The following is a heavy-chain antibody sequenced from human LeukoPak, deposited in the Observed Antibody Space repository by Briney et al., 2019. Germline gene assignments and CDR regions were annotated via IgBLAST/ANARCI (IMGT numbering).Heavy chain of an antibody. CDR1: GFTFSSYE. Sequence: GGSLRLSCAASGFTFSSYEMNWVRQAPGKGLEWVSYISSSGSTIYYADSVKGRFTISRDNAKNSLYLQMNSLRAEDTAVYYCARGDYDFWSGYYRNYGMDVWSQGTTVTVSS. D-gene: IGHD3-3*01. CDR3: ARGDYDFWSGYYRNYGMDV. V-gene: IGHV3-48*03. J-gene: IGHJ6*02. CDR2: ISSSGSTI.